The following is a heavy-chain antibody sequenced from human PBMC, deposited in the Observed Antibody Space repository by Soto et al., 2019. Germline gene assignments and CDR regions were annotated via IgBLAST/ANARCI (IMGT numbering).Heavy chain of an antibody. CDR3: ASVTHCSGGSCYYYYYYYYMDV. Sequence: SETLSLTCTVSGGSVSSGSYYWSWIRQPPGKGLEWIGHIYYSGSTNYNPSLKSRVTISVDTSKNKFSLKLSSVTATDTAVYYCASVTHCSGGSCYYYYYYYYMDVWGKGTTVTVSS. V-gene: IGHV4-61*01. CDR2: IYYSGST. D-gene: IGHD2-15*01. CDR1: GGSVSSGSYY. J-gene: IGHJ6*03.